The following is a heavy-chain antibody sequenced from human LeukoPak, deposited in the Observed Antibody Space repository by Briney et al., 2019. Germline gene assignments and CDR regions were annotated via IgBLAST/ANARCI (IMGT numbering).Heavy chain of an antibody. CDR1: GGSISSYY. CDR2: IYYSGST. V-gene: IGHV4-59*04. J-gene: IGHJ5*02. D-gene: IGHD2-15*01. CDR3: ARNHIVVVVAATADWFDP. Sequence: PSETLSLTCTVSGGSISSYYWSWIRQPPGKGLEWIGYIYYSGSTYYNPSLKSRVTISVDTSKTQFSLKLSSVTAADTAVYYCARNHIVVVVAATADWFDPWGQGTLVTVSS.